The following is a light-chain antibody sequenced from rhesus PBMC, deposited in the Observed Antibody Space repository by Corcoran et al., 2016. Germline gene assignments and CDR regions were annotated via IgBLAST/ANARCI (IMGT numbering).Light chain of an antibody. CDR2: GAS. CDR1: QSVSSY. Sequence: QVILTQSPATLSLSPGERATLSCRASQSVSSYLAWYQQKPGQAPRLLIYGASSRATGIPDRFSGSGSGTDFTLTLSSLGPEDVGVYHCYQHSSGYSFGQGTKVEIK. CDR3: YQHSSGYS. V-gene: IGKV3-10*01. J-gene: IGKJ2*01.